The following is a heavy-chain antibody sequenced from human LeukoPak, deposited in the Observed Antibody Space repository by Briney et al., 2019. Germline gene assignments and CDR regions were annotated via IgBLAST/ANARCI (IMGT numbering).Heavy chain of an antibody. D-gene: IGHD2-15*01. Sequence: SETLSLTCAVYGGSFSGYYWSWIRQPPGKGLEWIGEINHSGSTNYNPSLKSRVTISVDTSKNQFSLKLSSVIAADTAVYYCARGWAVVVVAAKGMDVWGQGTTVTVSS. CDR3: ARGWAVVVVAAKGMDV. CDR1: GGSFSGYY. V-gene: IGHV4-34*01. J-gene: IGHJ6*02. CDR2: INHSGST.